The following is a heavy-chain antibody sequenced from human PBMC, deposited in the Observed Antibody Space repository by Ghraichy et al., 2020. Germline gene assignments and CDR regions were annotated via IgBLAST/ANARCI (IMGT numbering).Heavy chain of an antibody. CDR1: GYTFTGYY. CDR2: INPNSGGT. D-gene: IGHD3-3*01. V-gene: IGHV1-2*02. J-gene: IGHJ5*02. CDR3: ARGPDYDFSPWFDP. Sequence: ASVKVSCKASGYTFTGYYMHWVRQAPGQGLEWMGWINPNSGGTNYAQKFQGRVTMTRDTSISTAYMELSRLRSDDTAVYYCARGPDYDFSPWFDPWGQGTLVTVSS.